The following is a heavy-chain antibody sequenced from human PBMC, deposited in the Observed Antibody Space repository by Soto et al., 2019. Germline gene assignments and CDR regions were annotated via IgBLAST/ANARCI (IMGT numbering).Heavy chain of an antibody. CDR1: GYTFTSYY. Sequence: QVQLVQSGAEVKKPGASVKVSCKASGYTFTSYYIYWVRQAPGQGLEWMGIINPSGGSTRYAQKYQGRLTVTRDTSTSTVYMELNSLRSEDTAVYYCARDLRTVVRGVNSFDYWGQGTLVTVSS. V-gene: IGHV1-46*03. CDR3: ARDLRTVVRGVNSFDY. J-gene: IGHJ4*02. CDR2: INPSGGST. D-gene: IGHD3-10*01.